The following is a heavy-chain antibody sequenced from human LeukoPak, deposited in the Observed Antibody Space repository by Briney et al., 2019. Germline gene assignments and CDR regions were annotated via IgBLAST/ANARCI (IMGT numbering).Heavy chain of an antibody. D-gene: IGHD3-22*01. J-gene: IGHJ4*02. CDR3: ARGGDYYDSSGYYYLTTFDY. CDR2: MNPNGGNT. CDR1: GYTFTSYD. Sequence: ASVKVSCKASGYTFTSYDINWVRQATGQGLEWMGWMNPNGGNTGFAQKFQGRVTMTRNTSISTAYMELSSLRSEDTAVYYCARGGDYYDSSGYYYLTTFDYWGQGTLVTVSS. V-gene: IGHV1-8*01.